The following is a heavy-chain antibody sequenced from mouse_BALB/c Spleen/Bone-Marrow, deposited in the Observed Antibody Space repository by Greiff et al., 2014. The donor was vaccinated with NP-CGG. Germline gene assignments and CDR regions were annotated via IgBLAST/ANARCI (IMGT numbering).Heavy chain of an antibody. CDR2: ISSGSSTI. J-gene: IGHJ4*01. V-gene: IGHV5-17*02. Sequence: EVKLMESGGGLVQPGGSRKLSCAASGFTFSSFGMHWVRQAPEKGLEWVAYISSGSSTIYYADTVKGRFTISRDNPKNTLFLQMTILRSEDTAMYYCARDDYDYAMDYGGQGTSVTVSS. CDR1: GFTFSSFG. D-gene: IGHD2-4*01. CDR3: ARDDYDYAMDY.